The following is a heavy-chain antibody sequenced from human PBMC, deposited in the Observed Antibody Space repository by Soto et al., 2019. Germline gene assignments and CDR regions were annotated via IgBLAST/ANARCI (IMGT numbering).Heavy chain of an antibody. CDR1: GFTVSSNY. CDR2: IYSGGST. D-gene: IGHD6-19*01. J-gene: IGHJ4*02. CDR3: ARQEGQWLVTAGY. Sequence: GGSLRLSCAASGFTVSSNYMSWVRQAPGKGLEWVSLIYSGGSTYYADSVKGRFTISRDNSKNTLYLQMNSLRAEDTAIYYCARQEGQWLVTAGYWGQGTLVTVSS. V-gene: IGHV3-53*01.